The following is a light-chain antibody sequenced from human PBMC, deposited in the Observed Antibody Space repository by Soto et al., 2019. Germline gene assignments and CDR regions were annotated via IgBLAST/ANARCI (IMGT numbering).Light chain of an antibody. CDR1: QSVSSSY. V-gene: IGKV3-20*01. CDR3: QQYGSSPYT. Sequence: EIVLTQSPGTLYLSPGERATLSCRASQSVSSSYLAWYQQKPGQAPRLLIYGASSRATGIPDRFSGSGSGTDFTLTISRLEPEDCAVYYCQQYGSSPYTFGQGTKLEI. CDR2: GAS. J-gene: IGKJ2*01.